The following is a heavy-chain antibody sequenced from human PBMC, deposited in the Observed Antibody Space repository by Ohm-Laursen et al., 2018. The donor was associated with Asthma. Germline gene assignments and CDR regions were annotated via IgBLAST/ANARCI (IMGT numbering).Heavy chain of an antibody. D-gene: IGHD4-17*01. CDR3: ARYTTAVTFDS. CDR2: IFHSGSA. V-gene: IGHV4-31*03. J-gene: IGHJ5*01. CDR1: GGAINRGGYD. Sequence: SQTLSLTCTVSGGAINRGGYDWSWVRQHPGGCREYIGYIFHSGSAYYNPSLKSRVTISLDTSNIKFSLELSSVTAADTAVYYCARYTTAVTFDSWGQGTLVTVSS.